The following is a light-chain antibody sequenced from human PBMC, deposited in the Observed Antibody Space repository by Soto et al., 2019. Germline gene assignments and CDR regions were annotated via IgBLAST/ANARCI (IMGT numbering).Light chain of an antibody. CDR2: KTS. Sequence: EIVLTQSPATLSLSPGERATLSCRASQSVSSYLAWYQQKPGQAPRLLIYKTSNRATGIPARFSGSGSGTDFTLTISSLEPEDFAVYYCQQRTNWMYTFGQGTKLEIK. CDR1: QSVSSY. V-gene: IGKV3-11*01. J-gene: IGKJ2*01. CDR3: QQRTNWMYT.